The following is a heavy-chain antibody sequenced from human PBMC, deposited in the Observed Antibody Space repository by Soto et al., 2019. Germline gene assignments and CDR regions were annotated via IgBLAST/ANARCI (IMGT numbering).Heavy chain of an antibody. CDR3: AKELATTVITVADY. CDR2: ISNSGAGT. J-gene: IGHJ4*02. V-gene: IGHV3-23*01. Sequence: EVRLLESGGGLVQPGGSLRLSCAASGFSFSGYAMNWVRQAPGKGLEWVSAISNSGAGTHYADSVVGRFTISRDNSKNTLYLQMNSLRAADKAIYYCAKELATTVITVADYWGQGTLVTVSS. D-gene: IGHD4-4*01. CDR1: GFSFSGYA.